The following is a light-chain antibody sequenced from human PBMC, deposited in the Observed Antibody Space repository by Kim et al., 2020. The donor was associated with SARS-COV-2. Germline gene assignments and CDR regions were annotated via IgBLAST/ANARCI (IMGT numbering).Light chain of an antibody. CDR3: QYYDNSLSGYV. CDR2: DNS. Sequence: QSVLTQPPSVSGAPGQRVTISCTGSSSNIGAGYDVHWYQQIPGTAPKLFIYDNSDRPSGVPDRFSGSKSGTSASLAITGLQAEDEADYYCQYYDNSLSGYVFGTGTKVTVL. V-gene: IGLV1-40*01. J-gene: IGLJ1*01. CDR1: SSNIGAGYD.